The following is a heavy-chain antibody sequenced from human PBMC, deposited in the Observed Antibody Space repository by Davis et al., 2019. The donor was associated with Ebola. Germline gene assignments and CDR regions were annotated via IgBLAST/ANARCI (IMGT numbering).Heavy chain of an antibody. Sequence: PSETLSLTCTVSGCSISSSNYYWGWIRQPPGKGLEWIASIYYSGGTYYNPSLRNRLTISVDTSNNQFSLKVSSVTAPDTAVYYCASHGPKPEGWFDPWGQGTLVTVSS. V-gene: IGHV4-39*01. CDR3: ASHGPKPEGWFDP. CDR1: GCSISSSNYY. J-gene: IGHJ5*02. CDR2: IYYSGGT.